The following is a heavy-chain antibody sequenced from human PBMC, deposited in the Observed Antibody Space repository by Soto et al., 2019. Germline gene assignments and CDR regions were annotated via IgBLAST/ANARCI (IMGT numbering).Heavy chain of an antibody. D-gene: IGHD2-21*01. CDR1: GYSFTTYG. J-gene: IGHJ5*02. Sequence: QVHLVQSGGGVKQPGASVIVSCKTSGYSFTTYGISWVRQAPGQGREWMGWISVYSGATTYAHNFRDRVTMSTDTLTATAHLDLRNLTSDDTAVYYCARGGGVNAIWNPWGQGTLVIVSS. CDR3: ARGGGVNAIWNP. V-gene: IGHV1-18*01. CDR2: ISVYSGAT.